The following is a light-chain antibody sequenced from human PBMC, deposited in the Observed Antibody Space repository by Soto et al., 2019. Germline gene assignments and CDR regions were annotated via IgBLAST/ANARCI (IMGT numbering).Light chain of an antibody. V-gene: IGKV1-9*01. J-gene: IGKJ5*01. Sequence: DIEMTQSPDSLSASVGDRVTITCRASQNIYDYLNWYQQKPGRAPKLLIYAASTLQSGVPSRFSGSGSGTEFTLTITSLQPEDFATYYCQQLNSFPITFGQGTRLEIK. CDR1: QNIYDY. CDR2: AAS. CDR3: QQLNSFPIT.